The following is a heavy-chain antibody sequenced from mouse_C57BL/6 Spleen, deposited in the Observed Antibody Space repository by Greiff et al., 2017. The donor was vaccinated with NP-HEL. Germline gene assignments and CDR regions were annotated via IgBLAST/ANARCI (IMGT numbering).Heavy chain of an antibody. D-gene: IGHD3-2*02. Sequence: VQLKQPGTELVKPGASVKLSCKASGYTFTSYWMHWVKQRPGQGLEWIGNINPSNGGTNYNEKFKSKATLTVDKSSSTAYMQLSSLTSEDSAVYYCARPGQLRPLYYFDYWGQGTTLTVSS. CDR3: ARPGQLRPLYYFDY. CDR2: INPSNGGT. CDR1: GYTFTSYW. V-gene: IGHV1-53*01. J-gene: IGHJ2*01.